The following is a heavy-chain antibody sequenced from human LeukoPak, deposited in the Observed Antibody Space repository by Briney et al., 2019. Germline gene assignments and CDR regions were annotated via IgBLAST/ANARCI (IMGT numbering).Heavy chain of an antibody. CDR1: GFTFSSYA. J-gene: IGHJ4*02. CDR2: ISYDGSNK. Sequence: GRSLRLSCAASGFTFSSYAMHWVRQAPGKGLERVAVISYDGSNKYYADSVKGRFTISRDNSKNTLYLQMNSLRAEDTAVYYCARDLYGGNSFDYWGQGTLVTVSS. V-gene: IGHV3-30-3*01. CDR3: ARDLYGGNSFDY. D-gene: IGHD4-23*01.